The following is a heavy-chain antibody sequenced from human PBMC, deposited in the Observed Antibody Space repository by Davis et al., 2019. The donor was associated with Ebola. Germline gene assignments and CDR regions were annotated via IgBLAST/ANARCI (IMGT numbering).Heavy chain of an antibody. CDR1: GYSFTSYW. CDR3: ARTVFGVVGHMDV. Sequence: GESLKISCKGSGYSFTSYWIGWVRQMPGKGLEWMGIIYPGDSDTRYSPSFQGRVTISADKSISTAYLQWSSLKASDTAMYCCARTVFGVVGHMDVWGKGTTVTVSS. D-gene: IGHD3-3*01. CDR2: IYPGDSDT. J-gene: IGHJ6*03. V-gene: IGHV5-51*01.